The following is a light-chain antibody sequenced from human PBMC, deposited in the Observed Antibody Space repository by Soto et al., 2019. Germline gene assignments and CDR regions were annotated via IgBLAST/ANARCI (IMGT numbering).Light chain of an antibody. CDR2: DAS. V-gene: IGKV1-5*01. CDR1: QSIGRW. CDR3: QQYNSYWT. J-gene: IGKJ1*01. Sequence: DIQMTQSPSTLSASVGDRATITCRASQSIGRWLAWYQQKPGKAPKLLIYDASTLKSGVPSRFSGSGSGTDFTLTISSLQPDDFAIYYCQQYNSYWTFGQGTKVDIK.